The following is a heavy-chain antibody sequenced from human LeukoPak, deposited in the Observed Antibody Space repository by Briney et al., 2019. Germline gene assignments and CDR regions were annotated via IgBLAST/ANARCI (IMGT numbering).Heavy chain of an antibody. CDR2: ISYDGSNK. CDR1: GFTFSSYA. V-gene: IGHV3-30*14. Sequence: GGSLRLSCAASGFTFSSYAMHWVRQAPGKGLEWVAVISYDGSNKYYADSVKGRFTISRDNSKNTLYLQMNSLRAEDTAVYYCARGSSSGFGELLLNPLDYWGQGTLVTVSS. D-gene: IGHD3-10*01. CDR3: ARGSSSGFGELLLNPLDY. J-gene: IGHJ4*02.